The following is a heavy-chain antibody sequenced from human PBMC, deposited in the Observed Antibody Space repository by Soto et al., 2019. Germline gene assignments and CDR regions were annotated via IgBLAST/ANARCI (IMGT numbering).Heavy chain of an antibody. V-gene: IGHV1-18*01. CDR2: ISAYNGNT. D-gene: IGHD2-15*01. CDR3: ARDSAFQDCSGGSCYTFDY. Sequence: GASVKVSCKASGYTFTSYGISWVRQAPGQGLEWMGWISAYNGNTNYAQKLQGRVTMTTDTSTSTAYMELRSLRSDDTAVYYCARDSAFQDCSGGSCYTFDYWGQGTLVTVSS. CDR1: GYTFTSYG. J-gene: IGHJ4*02.